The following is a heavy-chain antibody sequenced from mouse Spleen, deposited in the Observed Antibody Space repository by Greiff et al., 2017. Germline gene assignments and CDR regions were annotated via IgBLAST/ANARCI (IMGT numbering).Heavy chain of an antibody. D-gene: IGHD2-2*01. CDR3: TRVVLRLGPYFDY. CDR2: IDPETGGT. J-gene: IGHJ2*01. Sequence: QVQLQQSGAELVRPGASVTLSCKASGYTFTDYEMHWVKQTPVHGLEWIGAIDPETGGTAYNQKFKGKAILTADKSSSTAYMELRSLTSEDSAVYYCTRVVLRLGPYFDYWGQGTTLTVSS. CDR1: GYTFTDYE. V-gene: IGHV1-15*01.